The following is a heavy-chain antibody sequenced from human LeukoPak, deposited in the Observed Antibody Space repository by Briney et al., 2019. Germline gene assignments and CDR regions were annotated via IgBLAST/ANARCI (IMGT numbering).Heavy chain of an antibody. CDR1: GFTFSSYA. V-gene: IGHV3-23*01. CDR3: AKVPYGDPKFDY. J-gene: IGHJ4*02. CDR2: ISGSGGST. D-gene: IGHD4-17*01. Sequence: GGSLRLSCAASGFTFSSYAMSWVRQAPGKGLEWVSAISGSGGSTYYADSVKGPFTISRDNSKNTLYLQMNSLRAEDTAVYYCAKVPYGDPKFDYWGQGTLVTVSS.